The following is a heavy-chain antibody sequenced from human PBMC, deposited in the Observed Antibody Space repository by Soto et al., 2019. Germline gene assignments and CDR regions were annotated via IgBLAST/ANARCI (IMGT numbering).Heavy chain of an antibody. CDR3: ARFDILTGPIDYYMDV. CDR1: GFTFSSYS. J-gene: IGHJ6*03. D-gene: IGHD3-9*01. CDR2: ISSSSSYI. V-gene: IGHV3-21*01. Sequence: PGGSLRLSCAASGFTFSSYSMNWVRQAPGKWLEWVSSISSSSSYIYYADSVKGRFTISRDNAKNSLYLQMNSLRAEDTAVYYCARFDILTGPIDYYMDVWGKGTTVTVSS.